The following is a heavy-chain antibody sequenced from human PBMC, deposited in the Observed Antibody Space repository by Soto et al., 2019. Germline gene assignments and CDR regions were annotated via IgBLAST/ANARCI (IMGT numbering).Heavy chain of an antibody. J-gene: IGHJ4*02. CDR3: ARGVSDIVATYLDY. CDR1: GYSFTSYD. D-gene: IGHD5-12*01. V-gene: IGHV1-18*01. CDR2: ISANNGNT. Sequence: ASVKLSCKASGYSFTSYDINWGRQATGQGLEWMGWISANNGNTGYAQKLQGRVTMTTDTSTSTAYMELRSLRSDDTAVYYCARGVSDIVATYLDYWGQGTLVTVS.